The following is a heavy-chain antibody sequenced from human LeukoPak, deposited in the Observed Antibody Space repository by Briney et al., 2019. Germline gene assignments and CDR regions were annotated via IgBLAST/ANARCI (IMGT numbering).Heavy chain of an antibody. CDR3: ARRVVNSLGAFDI. Sequence: GESLKISCKGSGYTFTSYWIGWLRQMPGKGLEWMGIIYPGDSDTRYSPSFQGQVTISADKSISTAYLQWSSLKASDTAMYYCARRVVNSLGAFDIWGQGTMVTVSS. D-gene: IGHD4-23*01. CDR2: IYPGDSDT. CDR1: GYTFTSYW. J-gene: IGHJ3*02. V-gene: IGHV5-51*01.